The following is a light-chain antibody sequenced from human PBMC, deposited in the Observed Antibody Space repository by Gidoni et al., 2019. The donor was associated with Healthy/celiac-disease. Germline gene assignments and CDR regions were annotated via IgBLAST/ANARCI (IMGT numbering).Light chain of an antibody. CDR2: AAS. CDR1: QGISSY. J-gene: IGKJ3*01. Sequence: DIQLTQSPSFLSASVGDRVTITCRASQGISSYLAWYQQKPGKDPKLLIYAASTLQSGVPSRFSGSGSGTEFTLTISSLQPEDFVTYYCQQLNSYPPGFTFGPGTKVDIK. CDR3: QQLNSYPPGFT. V-gene: IGKV1-9*01.